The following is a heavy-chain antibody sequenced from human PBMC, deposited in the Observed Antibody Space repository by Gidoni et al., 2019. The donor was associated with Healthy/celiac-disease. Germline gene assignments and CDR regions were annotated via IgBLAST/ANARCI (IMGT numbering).Heavy chain of an antibody. CDR1: GYTFTSYY. D-gene: IGHD1-26*01. Sequence: QVQLVQSGAEVKKPGASVKVSCKASGYTFTSYYMPWVRQSTGQGLEWMGIINPSGGSTSYAQKFQGRVTMTRDTSTSTVYMELSSLRSEDTAVYYCARDWSGSYLHTWGQGTLVTVSS. J-gene: IGHJ5*02. CDR3: ARDWSGSYLHT. V-gene: IGHV1-46*01. CDR2: INPSGGST.